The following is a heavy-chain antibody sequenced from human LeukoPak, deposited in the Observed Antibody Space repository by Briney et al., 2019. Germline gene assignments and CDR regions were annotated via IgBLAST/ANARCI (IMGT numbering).Heavy chain of an antibody. CDR1: GFTFSSYG. J-gene: IGHJ4*02. D-gene: IGHD2-2*01. Sequence: GGSLRLSCAASGFTFSSYGMHWVRQAPGKGLEWVAVIWYDGSNKYYADSVKGRFTISRDNSKNTLYLQMNSLRAEDTAVYYCAKPRVRSTSCCNFDYWGQGTLVTVSS. CDR2: IWYDGSNK. V-gene: IGHV3-33*06. CDR3: AKPRVRSTSCCNFDY.